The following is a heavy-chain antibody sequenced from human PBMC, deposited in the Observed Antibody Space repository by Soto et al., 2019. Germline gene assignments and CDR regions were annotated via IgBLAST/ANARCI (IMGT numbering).Heavy chain of an antibody. V-gene: IGHV1-18*01. CDR3: ARDYGRITMVRGVIKPNDAFDI. CDR2: ISVYNGNT. J-gene: IGHJ3*02. CDR1: GYTFTSYG. Sequence: ASVKVSCKASGYTFTSYGISWVRQAPGQGLEWMGWISVYNGNTNCAQKLQGRVTMTTDTSTSTAYMELRSLRSDDTAVYYCARDYGRITMVRGVIKPNDAFDIWGQGTMVTVSS. D-gene: IGHD3-10*01.